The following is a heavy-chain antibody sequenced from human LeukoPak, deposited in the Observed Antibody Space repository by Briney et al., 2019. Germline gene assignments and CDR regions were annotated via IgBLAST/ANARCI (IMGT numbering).Heavy chain of an antibody. Sequence: ASVKVSCKASGYTFTGYYMHWVRQAPGQGLEWMGWINPNSGGTNYAQKFQGRVTMTRDTSISTAYMELSGLRSDDTAVYYCAREVGSEQFNWFDPWGQGTLVTVSS. CDR2: INPNSGGT. V-gene: IGHV1-2*02. CDR1: GYTFTGYY. D-gene: IGHD6-19*01. J-gene: IGHJ5*02. CDR3: AREVGSEQFNWFDP.